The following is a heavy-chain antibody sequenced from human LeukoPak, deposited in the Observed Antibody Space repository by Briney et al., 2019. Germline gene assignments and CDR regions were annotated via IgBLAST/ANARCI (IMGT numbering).Heavy chain of an antibody. Sequence: GGSLRLSCAASGFTFSSYAMSWVRQAPGKGLEWVSAISGSGGSTYYADSVKGRFTISRDNAKNSLYLQMNSLRAEDTAVYYCARGPPEVMDVWGKGTTVTVSS. CDR3: ARGPPEVMDV. CDR2: ISGSGGST. V-gene: IGHV3-23*01. J-gene: IGHJ6*04. CDR1: GFTFSSYA.